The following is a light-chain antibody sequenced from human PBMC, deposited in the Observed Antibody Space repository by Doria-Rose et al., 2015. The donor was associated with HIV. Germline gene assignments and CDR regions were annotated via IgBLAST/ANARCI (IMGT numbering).Light chain of an antibody. CDR2: GAS. V-gene: IGKV1-9*01. J-gene: IGKJ1*01. Sequence: TQSPSSLSASVGVRVTITCRASQGISRYLAWYQQKPGKAPTLLIFGASTLQSVVPSRFSGSGSGTECTLTISSLQPEDFATYYCQQFDSFPRTFGQGTKVELK. CDR3: QQFDSFPRT. CDR1: QGISRY.